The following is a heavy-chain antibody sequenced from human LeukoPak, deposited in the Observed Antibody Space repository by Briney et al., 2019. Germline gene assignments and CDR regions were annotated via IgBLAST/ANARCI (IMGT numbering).Heavy chain of an antibody. D-gene: IGHD2-15*01. V-gene: IGHV3-30*03. J-gene: IGHJ4*02. CDR1: GFTFSSYG. Sequence: GGSLRLSCAAAGFTFSSYGMHWVRQAPGKGLEWVAVISYDGSNKYYADSVKGRFTISRDNSKNTLYLQMNSLRAEDTAVYYCARARYCSGGSCYSGFDYWGQGTLVTVSS. CDR2: ISYDGSNK. CDR3: ARARYCSGGSCYSGFDY.